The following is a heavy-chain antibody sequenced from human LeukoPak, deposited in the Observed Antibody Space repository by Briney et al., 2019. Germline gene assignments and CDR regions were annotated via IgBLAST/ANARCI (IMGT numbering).Heavy chain of an antibody. CDR2: IKEDGSEK. CDR1: GFIFSRYW. Sequence: GGSLRLSCAASGFIFSRYWMSWVRQAPGKGLEWVANIKEDGSEKKYVDSVKGRFTISRDNAKNSVYLQMNSLRAEDTAVYYCAKEHDYGDYVDYWGQGTLVTVSS. V-gene: IGHV3-7*01. D-gene: IGHD4-17*01. J-gene: IGHJ4*02. CDR3: AKEHDYGDYVDY.